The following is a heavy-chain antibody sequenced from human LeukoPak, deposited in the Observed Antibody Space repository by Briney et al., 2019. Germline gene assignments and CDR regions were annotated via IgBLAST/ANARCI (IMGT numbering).Heavy chain of an antibody. CDR1: GYTFTSYA. CDR2: INAGNGNT. D-gene: IGHD3-10*01. V-gene: IGHV1-3*01. Sequence: GASVKVSCKASGYTFTSYAMHWVRQAPGQRLEWMGWINAGNGNTKYSQKFQGRVTITRDTSASTAYMELSSLRSEDTAVYYCAREGGLLLWFGELLGFDYWGQGTLVTVSS. CDR3: AREGGLLLWFGELLGFDY. J-gene: IGHJ4*02.